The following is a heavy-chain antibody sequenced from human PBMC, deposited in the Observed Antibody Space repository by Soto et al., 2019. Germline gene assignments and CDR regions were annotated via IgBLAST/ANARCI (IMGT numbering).Heavy chain of an antibody. V-gene: IGHV3-7*03. CDR2: IFRDGSDK. D-gene: IGHD4-17*01. CDR3: ARVRANDYEIDY. CDR1: GFTFSSYW. J-gene: IGHJ4*02. Sequence: GSLKLCCTASGFTFSSYWFTWLPQAPGKGLQGVANIFRDGSDKYYLASVKGRFTISRDNARNSLFLQMNSLRAEDTAVYYCARVRANDYEIDYWGQGT.